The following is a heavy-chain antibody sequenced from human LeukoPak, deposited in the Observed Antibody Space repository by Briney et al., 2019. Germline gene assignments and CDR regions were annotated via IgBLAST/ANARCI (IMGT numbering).Heavy chain of an antibody. CDR1: GFTFDDYA. D-gene: IGHD5-24*01. V-gene: IGHV3-9*01. CDR2: ISWNSGSI. J-gene: IGHJ4*02. CDR3: AKRGGGYNYYFDY. Sequence: GGSLRLSCAASGFTFDDYAMHWIRQAPGKGLEWVSGISWNSGSIGYADSVKGRFTISRDNAKNSLYLQMNSLRVEDTALYYCAKRGGGYNYYFDYWGRGTLVTVSS.